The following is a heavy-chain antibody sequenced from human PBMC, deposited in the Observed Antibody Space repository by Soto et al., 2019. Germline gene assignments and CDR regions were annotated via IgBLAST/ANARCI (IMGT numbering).Heavy chain of an antibody. V-gene: IGHV3-30-3*01. CDR3: ARDALTMIVVGYFDY. D-gene: IGHD3-22*01. CDR2: ISYDGSNK. J-gene: IGHJ4*02. CDR1: GFTFSSYA. Sequence: GGSLRLSCAASGFTFSSYAMHWVRQAPGKGLEWVAVISYDGSNKYYADSVKGRFTISRDNSKNTLYLQMNSLRAEDTAVYYCARDALTMIVVGYFDYWGQGTLVTVSS.